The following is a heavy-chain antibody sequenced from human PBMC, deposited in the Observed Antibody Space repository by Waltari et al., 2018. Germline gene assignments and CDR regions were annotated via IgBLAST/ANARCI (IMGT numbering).Heavy chain of an antibody. Sequence: QVQLQQWGAGLLKPSETLSLTCAVYGGSFSGYYWSWIRQRPGKGLEWIGEINHSGSTNYNPSLKSRVTISVDTSKNQFSLKLSSVTAADTAVYYCARRRNIAARPGGFFDYWGQGTLVTVSS. J-gene: IGHJ4*02. CDR2: INHSGST. CDR1: GGSFSGYY. D-gene: IGHD6-6*01. V-gene: IGHV4-34*01. CDR3: ARRRNIAARPGGFFDY.